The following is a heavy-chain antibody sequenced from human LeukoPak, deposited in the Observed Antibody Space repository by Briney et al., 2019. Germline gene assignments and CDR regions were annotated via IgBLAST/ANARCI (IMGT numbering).Heavy chain of an antibody. CDR2: IYYSGST. D-gene: IGHD2-21*02. Sequence: SETLSLTCTVSGGSISSHYWSWIRQPPGKGLEWIGYIYYSGSTNYNPSLKSRVTISVDTSKNQFSLKLSSVTAADTAVYYCARDGGERAYCGGDCYMFDYWGQGTLVTVSS. V-gene: IGHV4-59*11. CDR1: GGSISSHY. CDR3: ARDGGERAYCGGDCYMFDY. J-gene: IGHJ4*02.